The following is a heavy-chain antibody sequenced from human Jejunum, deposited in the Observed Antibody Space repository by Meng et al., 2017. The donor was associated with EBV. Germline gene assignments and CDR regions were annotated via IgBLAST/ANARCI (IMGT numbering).Heavy chain of an antibody. D-gene: IGHD1-1*01. J-gene: IGHJ4*02. V-gene: IGHV1-3*04. CDR3: ARDERLGPYYFEY. Sequence: LVPAGDGGKKPGAAVKISCRAAGYTFTTYGIHWLRQAPGERLELMGWINTGNGDPLYAQKFQGRVTITRDTSANTVYMDLSSLLSEDTAMYYCARDERLGPYYFEYWGQGTLVTVSS. CDR1: GYTFTTYG. CDR2: INTGNGDP.